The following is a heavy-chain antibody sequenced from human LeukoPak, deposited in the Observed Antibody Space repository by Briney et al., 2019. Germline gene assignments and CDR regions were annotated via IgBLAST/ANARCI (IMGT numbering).Heavy chain of an antibody. Sequence: GGSLRLSCAASGFTFSSYAMTWVRQAPGKGLEWVSTIVNTGDTTYYGDSVKGRFTISRDNSKNTLYLQMNSLRAEDTAVYYCAKGRDTAMFLGIVDYWGQGTLVTVSS. J-gene: IGHJ4*02. V-gene: IGHV3-23*01. CDR1: GFTFSSYA. CDR3: AKGRDTAMFLGIVDY. D-gene: IGHD5-18*01. CDR2: IVNTGDTT.